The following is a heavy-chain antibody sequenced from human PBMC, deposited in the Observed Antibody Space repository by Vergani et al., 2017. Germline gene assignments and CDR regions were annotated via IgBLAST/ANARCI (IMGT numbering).Heavy chain of an antibody. CDR2: IYYSGST. Sequence: QVQLQESGPGLVKPSETLSLTCTVSGGSISSYYWSWIRQPPGKGLEWIGYIYYSGSTNYNSSLKSRVTISVATSKNQFSLKLSSVTAADTAVYYCARGVNPDERWFGELLWFDPWGQGTLVTVSS. J-gene: IGHJ5*02. V-gene: IGHV4-59*01. D-gene: IGHD3-10*01. CDR3: ARGVNPDERWFGELLWFDP. CDR1: GGSISSYY.